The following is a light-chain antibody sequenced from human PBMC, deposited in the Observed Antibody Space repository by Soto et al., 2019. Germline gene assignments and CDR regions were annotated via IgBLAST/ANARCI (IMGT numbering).Light chain of an antibody. Sequence: TQSPATLSVTPGESSTLSCRASQTVSSSLAWYQQKPGQAPRLLISGASSRAADIPDRFSGSGSGTDFTLTISRLEPEDFAVYCCQQYGSSPWTFGQGTKVDIK. CDR3: QQYGSSPWT. CDR2: GAS. CDR1: QTVSSS. J-gene: IGKJ1*01. V-gene: IGKV3-20*01.